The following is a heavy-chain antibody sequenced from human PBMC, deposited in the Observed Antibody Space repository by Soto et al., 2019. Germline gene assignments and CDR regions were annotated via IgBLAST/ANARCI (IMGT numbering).Heavy chain of an antibody. D-gene: IGHD4-17*01. Sequence: QVQLVESGGGVVQPGRSLRLSCAASGFTFSSYGMHWVRQAPGKGLEWVAVIWYDGSNKYYADSVKGRFTISRDNSKNTLYLQMNSLRAEDTAVYYCARDPSMTTVTTPAFDLWGQGTMVTVSS. CDR2: IWYDGSNK. CDR3: ARDPSMTTVTTPAFDL. J-gene: IGHJ3*01. V-gene: IGHV3-33*01. CDR1: GFTFSSYG.